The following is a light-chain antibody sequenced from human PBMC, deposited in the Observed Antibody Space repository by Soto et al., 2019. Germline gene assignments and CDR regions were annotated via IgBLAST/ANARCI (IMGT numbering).Light chain of an antibody. CDR3: QQRSNWPSIT. CDR1: QSVSSY. J-gene: IGKJ5*01. V-gene: IGKV3-11*01. Sequence: LTQSPATLSLSPGERATLSCRASQSVSSYLAWYQQKPGQAPRLLIYGASNRATGIPARFSGSGSGTDFTLTINSLEPEDFAVYYCQQRSNWPSITFGQGTRLEI. CDR2: GAS.